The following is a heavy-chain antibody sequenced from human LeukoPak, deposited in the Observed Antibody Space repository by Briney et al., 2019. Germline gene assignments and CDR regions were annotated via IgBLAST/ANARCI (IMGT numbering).Heavy chain of an antibody. D-gene: IGHD3-10*01. J-gene: IGHJ4*02. CDR1: GGSFSGYY. Sequence: SETLSLTCAVYGGSFSGYYWSWIRQPPGKGLEWIGEINHSGSTNYNPSLKSRVTISVDTSKNQFSLTLSSVTAADTAVYYCASRLWFGEFKWGQGTLVTVSS. V-gene: IGHV4-34*01. CDR2: INHSGST. CDR3: ASRLWFGEFK.